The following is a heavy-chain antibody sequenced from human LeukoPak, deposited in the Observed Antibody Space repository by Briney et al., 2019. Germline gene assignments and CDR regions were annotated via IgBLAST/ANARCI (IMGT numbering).Heavy chain of an antibody. V-gene: IGHV3-30-3*01. CDR2: ISYDGSNK. D-gene: IGHD3-22*01. CDR1: GFTFSSYA. Sequence: PGGSLRLSCAASGFTFSSYAMHSVRQAPGKGLEWVAVISYDGSNKYYAESVKGRFTISRDNSKNTLYLQMNSLRAEDTAVYYCAREQRSYYECSGYYYWGQGTLVTVSS. J-gene: IGHJ4*02. CDR3: AREQRSYYECSGYYY.